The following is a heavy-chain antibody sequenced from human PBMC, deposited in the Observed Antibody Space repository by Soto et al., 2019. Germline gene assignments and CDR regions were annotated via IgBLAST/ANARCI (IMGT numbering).Heavy chain of an antibody. CDR2: ISAYSGNT. CDR1: GYTFTSYG. CDR3: ARALYWTSTSCYNYYYGMDV. J-gene: IGHJ6*02. V-gene: IGHV1-18*01. D-gene: IGHD2-2*01. Sequence: GASVKVSCKASGYTFTSYGISWVRQAPGQGLEWMGWISAYSGNTNYAQKLQGRVTMTTDTSTSTAYMELRSLRSDDTAVYYCARALYWTSTSCYNYYYGMDVWGQRITVSV.